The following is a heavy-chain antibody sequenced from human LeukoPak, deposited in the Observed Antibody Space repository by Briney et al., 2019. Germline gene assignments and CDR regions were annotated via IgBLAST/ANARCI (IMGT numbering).Heavy chain of an antibody. CDR3: ARDRSPAVVAVAAY. CDR2: IIPIFGTA. J-gene: IGHJ4*02. V-gene: IGHV1-69*13. Sequence: ASVTVSCTASGGTFSSYAISWVRQAPGQGLEWMGGIIPIFGTANYAQKFQGRVTITADESTSTAYMELRSLRSDDTAVYYCARDRSPAVVAVAAYWGQGTLVTVSS. CDR1: GGTFSSYA. D-gene: IGHD6-19*01.